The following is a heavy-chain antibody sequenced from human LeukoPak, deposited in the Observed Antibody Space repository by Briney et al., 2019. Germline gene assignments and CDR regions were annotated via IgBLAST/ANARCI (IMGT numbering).Heavy chain of an antibody. Sequence: PGGSLRLSCAASGFTFSSYGMSWVRQAPGKGLEWVSAISGSGGSTYYADSVKGGFTISRDNSKNTLYVQMNILIADDTAVYFCAKDRPTVYSSSWLHFLDSWGQGTLVTVSS. V-gene: IGHV3-23*01. D-gene: IGHD6-13*01. CDR3: AKDRPTVYSSSWLHFLDS. CDR1: GFTFSSYG. J-gene: IGHJ4*02. CDR2: ISGSGGST.